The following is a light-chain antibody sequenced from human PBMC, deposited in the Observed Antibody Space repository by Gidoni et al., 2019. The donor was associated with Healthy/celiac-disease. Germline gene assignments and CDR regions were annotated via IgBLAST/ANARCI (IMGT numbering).Light chain of an antibody. CDR1: QSVSSY. CDR2: DAS. CDR3: QQRSNWPPALT. Sequence: EIVLTQPPATLSLSPGERATLSCRASQSVSSYLAWYQQKPGQAPRLLIYDASNSATGIPARFSGSGSGTAFTLTISSLEPEDFAVYYCQQRSNWPPALTFGGGTKVEIK. V-gene: IGKV3-11*01. J-gene: IGKJ4*01.